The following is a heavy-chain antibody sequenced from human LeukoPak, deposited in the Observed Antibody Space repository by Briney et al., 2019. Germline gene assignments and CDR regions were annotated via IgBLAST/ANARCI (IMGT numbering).Heavy chain of an antibody. CDR2: IYYSGST. D-gene: IGHD3-10*01. CDR1: GGSISSSSYY. CDR3: ARGEGSGSYYSWFDP. V-gene: IGHV4-39*07. Sequence: SETLSLTCTVSGGSISSSSYYWGWIRQPPGKGLEWIGSIYYSGSTYYNPSLKSRVTISVDTSKNQFSLKLSSVTAADTAVYYCARGEGSGSYYSWFDPWGPGTLVTVSS. J-gene: IGHJ5*02.